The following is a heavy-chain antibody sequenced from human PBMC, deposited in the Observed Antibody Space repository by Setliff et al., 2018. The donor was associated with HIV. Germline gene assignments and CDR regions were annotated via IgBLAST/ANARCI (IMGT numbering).Heavy chain of an antibody. CDR1: GVSITSYY. CDR3: ARDNPSAHWFDP. V-gene: IGHV4-59*01. J-gene: IGHJ5*02. Sequence: SETLSLTCTVSGVSITSYYWSWVRQSPGKGLQWIGCIYFSGGTHYNPSLKSRVTISIDRSKNQFSLKLSSVTPADTAIYYCARDNPSAHWFDPWGHGTLVT. CDR2: IYFSGGT.